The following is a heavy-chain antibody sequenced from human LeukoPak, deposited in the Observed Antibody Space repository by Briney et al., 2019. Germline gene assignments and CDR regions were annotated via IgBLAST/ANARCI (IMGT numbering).Heavy chain of an antibody. D-gene: IGHD3-22*01. CDR2: ISSSSSYI. J-gene: IGHJ4*02. CDR3: ARDARDDSSGYYSLY. Sequence: GGSLRLSCAASGFTFSSYSMKWVRQAPGKGLEWVSSISSSSSYIYYADSVKGRFTISRDNAKNSLYLQMNSLRAEDTAVYYCARDARDDSSGYYSLYWGQGTLVTVSS. V-gene: IGHV3-21*01. CDR1: GFTFSSYS.